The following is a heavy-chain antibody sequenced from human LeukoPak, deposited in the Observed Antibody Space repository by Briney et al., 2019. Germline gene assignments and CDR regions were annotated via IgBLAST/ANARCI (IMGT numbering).Heavy chain of an antibody. CDR1: GFTFSSYG. CDR2: IWYDGGNK. J-gene: IGHJ4*02. CDR3: AKGDYGDYDY. D-gene: IGHD4-17*01. Sequence: GRSLRLSCAASGFTFSSYGMHWVRQAPGKGLEWVAVIWYDGGNKYYADSVKGRFTISRDNSKNTLYLQMNSLRAEDTAVYYCAKGDYGDYDYWGQGTLVTVSS. V-gene: IGHV3-33*06.